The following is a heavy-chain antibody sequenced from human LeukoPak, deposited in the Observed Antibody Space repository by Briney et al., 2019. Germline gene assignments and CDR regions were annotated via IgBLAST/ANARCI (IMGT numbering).Heavy chain of an antibody. D-gene: IGHD3-10*01. CDR3: ARDPGSYYGSGSLFEKFDP. Sequence: GGSLRLSCAASGFTFSGYAMHWVRQAPGKGLEWVAVISYDGSNKYYADSVKGRFTISRDNSKDTLYLQMNSLRAEDTAVYYCARDPGSYYGSGSLFEKFDPWGQGTLVTVSS. V-gene: IGHV3-30-3*01. J-gene: IGHJ5*02. CDR2: ISYDGSNK. CDR1: GFTFSGYA.